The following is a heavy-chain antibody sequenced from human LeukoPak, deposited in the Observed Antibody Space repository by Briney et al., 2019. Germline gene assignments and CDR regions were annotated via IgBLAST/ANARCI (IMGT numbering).Heavy chain of an antibody. CDR2: ISSSSSYI. CDR3: ARKDSGRYINPFEF. Sequence: PGGSLRLSCAASGFTFSSYSMHWVRQPPGKGLVWVSSISSSSSYIYYADSVKGRFTISRDNAKNSLYLQMNSLRAEDTAVYYCARKDSGRYINPFEFWGQGTLVTVSS. D-gene: IGHD3-10*01. J-gene: IGHJ4*02. V-gene: IGHV3-21*01. CDR1: GFTFSSYS.